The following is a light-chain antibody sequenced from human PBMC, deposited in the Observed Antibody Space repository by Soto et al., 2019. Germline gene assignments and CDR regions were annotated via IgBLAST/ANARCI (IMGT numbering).Light chain of an antibody. CDR1: SSDVGSYNL. J-gene: IGLJ2*01. Sequence: QSVLTQPASVSGSPGQSITISCTGTSSDVGSYNLVSWYQQHPGKAPKLRIYEGSKRPSGVSNRFSGSKSGNTASLTISGLQAEDEADYYCCSYAGSSTPVFGGGTKLTVL. CDR2: EGS. V-gene: IGLV2-23*01. CDR3: CSYAGSSTPV.